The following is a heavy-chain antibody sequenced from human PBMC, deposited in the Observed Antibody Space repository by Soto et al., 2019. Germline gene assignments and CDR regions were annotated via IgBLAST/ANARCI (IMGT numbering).Heavy chain of an antibody. CDR3: ARDHATSSSGVYIKVTDY. J-gene: IGHJ4*02. CDR1: GFTFGSYG. V-gene: IGHV3-33*01. Sequence: QVQLVESGGGVVQPGTSLRLSCAASGFTFGSYGMHWVRQAPGKGLEWVAIIWYDGSNKYYAESVEGRLTVSRDNSRNTQYLQINSLRAEDRAVYYCARDHATSSSGVYIKVTDYWGQGTLVTVSS. D-gene: IGHD3-3*01. CDR2: IWYDGSNK.